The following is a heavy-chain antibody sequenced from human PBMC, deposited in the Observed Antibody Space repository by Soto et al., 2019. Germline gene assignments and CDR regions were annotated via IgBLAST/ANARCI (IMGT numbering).Heavy chain of an antibody. D-gene: IGHD5-18*01. CDR3: ARGDTAMANWFDP. J-gene: IGHJ5*02. V-gene: IGHV4-30-2*01. Sequence: SETLSLTCAVSGGSISSGGYSWSWIRQPPGKGLEWIGYIYHSGSTYYNPSLKSRVTISVDRSKNQFSLKLSSVTAADTAVYYCARGDTAMANWFDPWGQGTLVTVSS. CDR2: IYHSGST. CDR1: GGSISSGGYS.